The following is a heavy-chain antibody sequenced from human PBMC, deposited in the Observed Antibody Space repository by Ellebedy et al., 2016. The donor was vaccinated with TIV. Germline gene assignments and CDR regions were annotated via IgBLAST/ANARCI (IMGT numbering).Heavy chain of an antibody. V-gene: IGHV3-66*01. J-gene: IGHJ4*02. CDR1: GFTVSSNY. CDR2: IYSGGST. Sequence: GESLKISXAASGFTVSSNYMSWVRQAPGKGLEWVSVIYSGGSTYYADSVKGRFTISRDNSKNTLYLQMNSLRAEDTAVYYCARGNYYDSSGYLSIWGRGTLVTVSS. CDR3: ARGNYYDSSGYLSI. D-gene: IGHD3-22*01.